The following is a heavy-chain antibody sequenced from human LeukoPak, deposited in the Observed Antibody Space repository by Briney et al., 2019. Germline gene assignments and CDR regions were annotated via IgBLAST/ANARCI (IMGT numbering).Heavy chain of an antibody. CDR3: AGLVVPAAARYFQH. CDR2: IYYSGST. D-gene: IGHD2-2*01. Sequence: PSETLSLTCTVSGGSISSGDYYWSWIRQPPGKGLEWIGYIYYSGSTYYNPSLKSRVTISVDTSKNQFSLKLSSVTAADTAVYYCAGLVVPAAARYFQHWGQGTLVTVSS. CDR1: GGSISSGDYY. V-gene: IGHV4-30-4*02. J-gene: IGHJ1*01.